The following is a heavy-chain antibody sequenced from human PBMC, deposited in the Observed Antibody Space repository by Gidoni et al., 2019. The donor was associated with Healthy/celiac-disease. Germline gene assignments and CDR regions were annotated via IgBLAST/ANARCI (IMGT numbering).Heavy chain of an antibody. V-gene: IGHV3-30-3*01. D-gene: IGHD5-18*01. J-gene: IGHJ4*02. CDR1: GFTFSSYA. CDR3: AREARRYSYGSYYFDY. Sequence: QVQLVESGGGVVQPGRSLRLSCAASGFTFSSYAMHWVRQAPGKGREWVAVISYDGSNKYYADSVKGRFTISRDNSKNTLYLQMNSLRAEDTAVYYCAREARRYSYGSYYFDYWGQGTLVTVSS. CDR2: ISYDGSNK.